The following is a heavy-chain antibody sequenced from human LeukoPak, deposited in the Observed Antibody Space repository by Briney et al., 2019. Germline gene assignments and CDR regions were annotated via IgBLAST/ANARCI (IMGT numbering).Heavy chain of an antibody. D-gene: IGHD3-16*01. Sequence: GGPLRLSCAASGFTFSSYAMHWVRQAPGKGLEWVAVISYDGSNKYYADSVKGRFTISRDNSKNTLYLQMNSLRAEDTAVYYCARAIGGGAQPNWGQGTLVTVSS. CDR3: ARAIGGGAQPN. CDR2: ISYDGSNK. CDR1: GFTFSSYA. J-gene: IGHJ4*02. V-gene: IGHV3-30-3*01.